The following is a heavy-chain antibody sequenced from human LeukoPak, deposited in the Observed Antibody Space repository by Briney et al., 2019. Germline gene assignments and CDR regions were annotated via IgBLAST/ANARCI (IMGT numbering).Heavy chain of an antibody. CDR1: GFTFSSYG. CDR2: IRYDGSNK. J-gene: IGHJ6*03. CDR3: AKGAQSYGYRDDYYYLDV. V-gene: IGHV3-30*02. D-gene: IGHD3-16*01. Sequence: GGSLRLSCAASGFTFSSYGMHWVRQAPGKGLEWVAFIRYDGSNKYYADSVKGRFTISRDNSKNTLYLQMNSLRAEDTALYYCAKGAQSYGYRDDYYYLDVWGKGTTVTVSS.